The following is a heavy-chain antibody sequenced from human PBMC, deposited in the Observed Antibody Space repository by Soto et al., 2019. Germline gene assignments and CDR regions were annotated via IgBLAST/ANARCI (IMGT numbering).Heavy chain of an antibody. CDR1: GYTFTGYY. J-gene: IGHJ4*02. D-gene: IGHD6-6*01. CDR3: ARVSRYSSASAPFDY. V-gene: IGHV1-2*04. CDR2: INPNSGGT. Sequence: SVKVSCKASGYTFTGYYMHWVRQAPGQGLEWMGWINPNSGGTNYAQKFQGWVTMTRDTSISTAYMELSRLRSDDTAVYYCARVSRYSSASAPFDYWGQGTLVTVSS.